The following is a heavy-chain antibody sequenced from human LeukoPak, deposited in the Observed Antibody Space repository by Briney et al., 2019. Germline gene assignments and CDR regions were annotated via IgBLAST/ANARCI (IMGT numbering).Heavy chain of an antibody. CDR1: GGSISSYY. D-gene: IGHD3-10*01. CDR3: ARASRGPKKLDY. V-gene: IGHV4-59*12. CDR2: IYYSGST. J-gene: IGHJ4*02. Sequence: SETLSLTCTVSGGSISSYYWSWIRQPPGKGLEWIGYIYYSGSTNYNPSLKSRVTISVDTSKNQFSLKLSSVTAADTAVYYCARASRGPKKLDYWGQGTLVTVSS.